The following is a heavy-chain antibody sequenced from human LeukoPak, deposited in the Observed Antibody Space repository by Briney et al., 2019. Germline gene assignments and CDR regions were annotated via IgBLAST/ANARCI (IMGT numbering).Heavy chain of an antibody. CDR3: ARDSRKYSSSSDYYYYYMDV. D-gene: IGHD6-6*01. V-gene: IGHV3-11*01. J-gene: IGHJ6*03. CDR2: ISSSGSTI. Sequence: SGGSLRLSCAAAGFTFSDYYMSWIRQAPGKGLEWVSYISSSGSTIYYADSVKGRFTNSRDNAKNSLYLQMNSLRAEDTAVYYCARDSRKYSSSSDYYYYYMDVWGKGTTVTVSS. CDR1: GFTFSDYY.